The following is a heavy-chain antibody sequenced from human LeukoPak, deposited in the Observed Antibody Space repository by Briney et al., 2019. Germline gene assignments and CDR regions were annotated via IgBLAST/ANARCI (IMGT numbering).Heavy chain of an antibody. CDR1: GFTFSSYG. CDR2: ISYDGSNK. Sequence: PGGSLRLSCAASGFTFSSYGMHWVRQAPGKGLEWVAVISYDGSNKYYADSVKGRFTISRDNSKNTLYLQMNSLRAEDTAVYYCAKDLYFDWPDSYWGQGTLVTVSS. D-gene: IGHD3-9*01. V-gene: IGHV3-30*18. CDR3: AKDLYFDWPDSY. J-gene: IGHJ4*02.